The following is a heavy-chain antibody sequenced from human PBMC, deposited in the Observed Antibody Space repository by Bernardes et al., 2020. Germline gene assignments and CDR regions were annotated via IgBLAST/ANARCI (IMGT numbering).Heavy chain of an antibody. V-gene: IGHV3-7*03. CDR2: IRQDGSEK. CDR1: GFRFSNYW. Sequence: GGSLRLSCAASGFRFSNYWMTWVRQAPGKGLEWVANIRQDGSEKYYVDSVKGRFTISRDNAQNSLFLQMSSLRAEDTAVYYCARVDIRRIPIFGVAQYYDYFYMDVWGKGTTVTVSS. D-gene: IGHD3-3*01. J-gene: IGHJ6*03. CDR3: ARVDIRRIPIFGVAQYYDYFYMDV.